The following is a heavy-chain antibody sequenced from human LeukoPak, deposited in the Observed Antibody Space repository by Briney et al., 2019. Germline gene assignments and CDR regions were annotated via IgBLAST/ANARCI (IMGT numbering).Heavy chain of an antibody. V-gene: IGHV3-11*01. J-gene: IGHJ6*02. CDR1: GFTFSDYY. D-gene: IGHD2-8*01. CDR2: ISNSGSTV. Sequence: GGSLRLSCAASGFTFSDYYMTWFRQAPGKGLEWLSYISNSGSTVFYADSIMGRFTVSRDNAKRSLYLQIESLRDDDTAVYHCALGTINKDYYFGMDVWGQGTTVTVSS. CDR3: ALGTINKDYYFGMDV.